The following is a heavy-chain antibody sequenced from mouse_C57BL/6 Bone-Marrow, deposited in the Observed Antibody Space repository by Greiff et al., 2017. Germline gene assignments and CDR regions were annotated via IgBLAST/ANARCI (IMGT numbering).Heavy chain of an antibody. Sequence: VKLMESGAELARPGASVKLSCKASGYTFTSSGISWVKQRTGQGLEWIGEIYPRSGNTYYNEKFKGKATLTADKSSSTAYMELRSLTSEDSAVYFCDYYGSSYFDYWGQGTTLTVSS. J-gene: IGHJ2*01. CDR2: IYPRSGNT. V-gene: IGHV1-81*01. D-gene: IGHD1-1*01. CDR3: DYYGSSYFDY. CDR1: GYTFTSSG.